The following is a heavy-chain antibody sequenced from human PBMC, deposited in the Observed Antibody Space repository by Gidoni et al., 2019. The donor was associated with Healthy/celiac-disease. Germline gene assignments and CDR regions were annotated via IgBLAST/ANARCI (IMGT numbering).Heavy chain of an antibody. D-gene: IGHD1-1*01. Sequence: QVQLVQSGAEVKKPGSSVTVSCKASGGTFSSYAISWVRQAPGQGLAWMRGILPIFGTANYEQKFQGRVTITADKSTSTAYMELSSLRSEDTAVYYCARATGTWGGVDYWGQGTLVTVSS. CDR1: GGTFSSYA. J-gene: IGHJ4*02. CDR3: ARATGTWGGVDY. V-gene: IGHV1-69*06. CDR2: ILPIFGTA.